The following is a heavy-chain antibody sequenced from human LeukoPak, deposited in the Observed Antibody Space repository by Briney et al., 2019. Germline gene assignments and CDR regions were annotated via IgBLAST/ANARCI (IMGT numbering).Heavy chain of an antibody. CDR3: ARGSGSSSWYYFDY. CDR1: GFTFSSYS. V-gene: IGHV3-21*01. J-gene: IGHJ4*02. Sequence: GGSLRLSCAAPGFTFSSYSMNWVRQAPGKGLEWVSSISSSSSYIYYADSVKGRFTISRDNAKNSLYLQMNSLRAEDTAVYYCARGSGSSSWYYFDYWGQGTLVTVSS. CDR2: ISSSSSYI. D-gene: IGHD6-13*01.